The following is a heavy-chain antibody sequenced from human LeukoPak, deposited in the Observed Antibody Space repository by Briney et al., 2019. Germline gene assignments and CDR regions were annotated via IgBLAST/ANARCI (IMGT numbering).Heavy chain of an antibody. CDR1: GFTFSSYG. D-gene: IGHD6-13*01. CDR2: TWYDGRNN. CDR3: ARLPEPGIAAAGAFDY. V-gene: IGHV3-33*01. J-gene: IGHJ4*02. Sequence: GKPLRLSCAASGFTFSSYGMHWVRQAPGKGLEWVAVTWYDGRNNYYAASVKGRFTISRDDSKTTVYLLMNSLRAEDTAVYYCARLPEPGIAAAGAFDYWGQGTLVTVSS.